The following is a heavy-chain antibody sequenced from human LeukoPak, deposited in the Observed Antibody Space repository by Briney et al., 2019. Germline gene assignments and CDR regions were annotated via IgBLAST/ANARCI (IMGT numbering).Heavy chain of an antibody. CDR1: GFTFSTYG. J-gene: IGHJ4*02. V-gene: IGHV3-30*02. CDR2: IRYDGSYK. Sequence: GGSLRLSCAASGFTFSTYGMHWVRQAPGKGLEWVSFIRYDGSYKYYADSVKGRFTISRDNSKYTLYLQMNSLRAEDTAVYYCAKDSLRKTIVGTTTRGVNDYWGQGTLVTASS. D-gene: IGHD1-26*01. CDR3: AKDSLRKTIVGTTTRGVNDY.